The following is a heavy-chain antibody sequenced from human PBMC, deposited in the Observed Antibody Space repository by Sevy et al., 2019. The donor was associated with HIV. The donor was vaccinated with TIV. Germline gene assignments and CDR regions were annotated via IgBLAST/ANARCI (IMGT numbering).Heavy chain of an antibody. CDR2: ISGSGGST. CDR1: GFTFSSYA. D-gene: IGHD3-10*01. J-gene: IGHJ5*02. Sequence: GGSLRLSCAASGFTFSSYAMSWVRQAPGKGLEWVSAISGSGGSTYYADSVKGWFTISRDNSKNTLYLQMNSLRAEDTAVYYCAKHLYYYGSGSYYRTSGNWFDPWGQRTLVTVSS. V-gene: IGHV3-23*01. CDR3: AKHLYYYGSGSYYRTSGNWFDP.